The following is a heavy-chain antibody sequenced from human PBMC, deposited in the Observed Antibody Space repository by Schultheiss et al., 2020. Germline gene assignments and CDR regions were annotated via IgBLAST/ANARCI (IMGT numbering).Heavy chain of an antibody. J-gene: IGHJ4*02. Sequence: SETLSLTCTVSGGSISSGGYYWSWIRQHPGKGLEWIGYIYYSGSTYYNPSLKSRVTISVDTSKNQFSLKLSSVTAADTAVHFCARVSRSSGWSDYWGQGIMVTVSS. V-gene: IGHV4-31*03. CDR1: GGSISSGGYY. CDR2: IYYSGST. D-gene: IGHD6-19*01. CDR3: ARVSRSSGWSDY.